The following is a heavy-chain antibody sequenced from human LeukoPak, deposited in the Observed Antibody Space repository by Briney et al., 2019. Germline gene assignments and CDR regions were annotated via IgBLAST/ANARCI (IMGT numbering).Heavy chain of an antibody. D-gene: IGHD1-26*01. CDR1: GYTFTSYY. Sequence: ASVKVSCKATGYTFTSYYMHWVRQAPGQGLEWMGITNPSGGSTSYAQKFQGRVTMTRDTSTSTVYMELSSLRSEDTAVYYCARDALYSGSYWGYFDYWGQGTLVTVSS. V-gene: IGHV1-46*01. CDR2: TNPSGGST. J-gene: IGHJ4*02. CDR3: ARDALYSGSYWGYFDY.